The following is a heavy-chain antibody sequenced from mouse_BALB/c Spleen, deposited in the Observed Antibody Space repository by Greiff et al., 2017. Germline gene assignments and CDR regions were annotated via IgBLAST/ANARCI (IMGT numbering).Heavy chain of an antibody. CDR3: ARRDGKGYFDV. V-gene: IGHV5-9-3*01. D-gene: IGHD2-1*01. CDR2: ISSGGSYT. CDR1: GFTFSSYA. Sequence: EVKVVESGGGLVKPGGSLKLSCAASGFTFSSYAMSWVRQTPEKRLEWVATISSGGSYTYYPDSVKGRFTISRDNAKNTLYLQMSSLRSEDTAMYYCARRDGKGYFDVWGAGTMVTVSS. J-gene: IGHJ1*01.